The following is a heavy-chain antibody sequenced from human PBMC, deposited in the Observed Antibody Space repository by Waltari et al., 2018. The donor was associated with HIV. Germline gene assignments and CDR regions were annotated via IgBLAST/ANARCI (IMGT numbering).Heavy chain of an antibody. J-gene: IGHJ4*02. D-gene: IGHD2-21*02. Sequence: QLQLQESGPGLVKPSETLSLTCTVSGGSISSTYHYWGWIRQPPGKGLDWIGSIYYSGITYYNPSRKSRVTISVDTSKNQFSLKRSSVTAADTAVYYCARLEGLRGGDLIDSWGQGTLVTVSS. CDR3: ARLEGLRGGDLIDS. V-gene: IGHV4-39*01. CDR2: IYYSGIT. CDR1: GGSISSTYHY.